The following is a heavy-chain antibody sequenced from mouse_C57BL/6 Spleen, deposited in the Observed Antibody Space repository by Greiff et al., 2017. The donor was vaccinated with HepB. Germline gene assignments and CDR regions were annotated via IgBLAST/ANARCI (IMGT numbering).Heavy chain of an antibody. CDR2: INPNNGGT. Sequence: VQLQQSGAELARPGASVKMSCKASGYTFTDYNMHWVKQSHGKSLEWIGYINPNNGGTSYNQKFKGKATLTVNKSSSTAYMELRSLTSEDSAVYYCARDGNLAWFAYWGQGTLVTVSA. J-gene: IGHJ3*01. D-gene: IGHD2-1*01. CDR1: GYTFTDYN. V-gene: IGHV1-22*01. CDR3: ARDGNLAWFAY.